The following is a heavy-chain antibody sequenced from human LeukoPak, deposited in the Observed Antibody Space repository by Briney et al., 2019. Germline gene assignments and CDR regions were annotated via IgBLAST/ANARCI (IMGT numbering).Heavy chain of an antibody. V-gene: IGHV3-21*01. CDR3: ARDDVVVVPAAIEYYYYYMVV. D-gene: IGHD2-2*02. CDR1: GFTFSSYS. CDR2: ISSSSSYI. Sequence: GGSLRLSCAASGFTFSSYSMNWVRQAPGKGLEWVSSISSSSSYIYYADSVKGRFTISRDNAKNSLYLQMNSLRAEDTAVYYCARDDVVVVPAAIEYYYYYMVVWGKGTTVTVSS. J-gene: IGHJ6*03.